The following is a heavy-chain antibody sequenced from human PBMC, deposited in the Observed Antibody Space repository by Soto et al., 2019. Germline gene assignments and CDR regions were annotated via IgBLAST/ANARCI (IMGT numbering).Heavy chain of an antibody. CDR1: GGTFSSFG. Sequence: QVQLVQSGAEVKKPGSSVKVSCKASGGTFSSFGFNWVRQVPGQGLEWMGGIIPLFGTANYAEKFQGRVTISADEGTSTASMELIGLRSEDTAIYYCARDRSMDGYNSRSFDYWGQGTLVTVS. V-gene: IGHV1-69*01. D-gene: IGHD5-12*01. CDR3: ARDRSMDGYNSRSFDY. CDR2: IIPLFGTA. J-gene: IGHJ4*02.